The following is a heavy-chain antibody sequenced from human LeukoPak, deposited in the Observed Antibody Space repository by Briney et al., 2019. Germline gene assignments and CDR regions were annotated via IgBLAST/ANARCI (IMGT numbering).Heavy chain of an antibody. D-gene: IGHD6-19*01. CDR3: ARESSSGWSVTSFDY. CDR1: GYTFTSYY. V-gene: IGHV1-46*01. J-gene: IGHJ4*02. CDR2: INPSGGST. Sequence: GASVKVSCKASGYTFTSYYMHWVRQAPGQGLEWMGIINPSGGSTSYAQKFQGRATMTRDMSTSTVYMELSSLRSEDTAVYYCARESSSGWSVTSFDYWGQGTLVTVSS.